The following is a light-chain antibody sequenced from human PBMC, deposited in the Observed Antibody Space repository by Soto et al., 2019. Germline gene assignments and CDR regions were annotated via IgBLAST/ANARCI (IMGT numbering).Light chain of an antibody. CDR3: QQHNIYPLT. CDR2: AAS. CDR1: QDINSY. Sequence: DVQMTPSPSSLSASVGDRVTITCRASQDINSYLAWYQQKPGNAPKSLIYAASSLHTGVPSRFSGSESWTDFTLTISNLQPEDSATYYCQQHNIYPLTFGGGTKVEIK. V-gene: IGKV1D-16*01. J-gene: IGKJ4*01.